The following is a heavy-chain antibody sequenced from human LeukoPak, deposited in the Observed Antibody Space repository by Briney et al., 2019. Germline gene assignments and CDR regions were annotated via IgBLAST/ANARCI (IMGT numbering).Heavy chain of an antibody. CDR1: GGSISSSSYY. CDR3: ATIAAPGTRYGMDV. D-gene: IGHD6-13*01. J-gene: IGHJ6*02. Sequence: SETLSLTCTVSGGSISSSSYYWGWIRQPPGKGLEWIGGIYYSGRTYYNPSLQSRVTMAVNTSKNQFSLRLSSVTAADTAVYYCATIAAPGTRYGMDVWGQGTTVTVSS. V-gene: IGHV4-39*07. CDR2: IYYSGRT.